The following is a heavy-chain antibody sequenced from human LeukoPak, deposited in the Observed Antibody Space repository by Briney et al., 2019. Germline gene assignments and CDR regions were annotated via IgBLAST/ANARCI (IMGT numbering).Heavy chain of an antibody. D-gene: IGHD1-7*01. J-gene: IGHJ4*02. CDR3: ARVGTTATHFDY. CDR2: IYNSGST. Sequence: SETLSLTCTVSGGSISSGDYYWSWIRQPPGKGLEWVGFIYNSGSTNYNPSLKSRVTISVDTSKNQFSLKLTSVTAADTAVYYCARVGTTATHFDYWGQGTLVTVSS. CDR1: GGSISSGDYY. V-gene: IGHV4-61*08.